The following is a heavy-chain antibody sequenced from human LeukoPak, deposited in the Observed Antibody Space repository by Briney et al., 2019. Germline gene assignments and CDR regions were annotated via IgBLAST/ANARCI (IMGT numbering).Heavy chain of an antibody. CDR3: ARLTGYDWESSYDY. CDR1: GYSISSGYY. D-gene: IGHD5-12*01. CDR2: IYHSGST. Sequence: AETLSLTCTVSGYSISSGYYRGWIRQPPGKGLEWIGSIYHSGSTYYNPSLKSRVTISVDTSKNQFSLKLSSVTAADTAVYYCARLTGYDWESSYDYWGQGTLVTVSS. V-gene: IGHV4-38-2*02. J-gene: IGHJ4*02.